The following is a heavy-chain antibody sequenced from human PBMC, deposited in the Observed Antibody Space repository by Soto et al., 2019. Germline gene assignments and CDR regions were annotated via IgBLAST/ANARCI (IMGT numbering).Heavy chain of an antibody. CDR1: GFTFDDYA. CDR2: ISWNSGSI. V-gene: IGHV3-9*01. CDR3: AKDRREAANDAFDI. J-gene: IGHJ3*02. D-gene: IGHD1-26*01. Sequence: HPGGSLRLSCAASGFTFDDYAMHWVRQAPGKGLEWVSGISWNSGSIGYADSVKGRFTISRDNAKNSLYLQMNSLRAEDTALYYCAKDRREAANDAFDIWGQGTMVTVSS.